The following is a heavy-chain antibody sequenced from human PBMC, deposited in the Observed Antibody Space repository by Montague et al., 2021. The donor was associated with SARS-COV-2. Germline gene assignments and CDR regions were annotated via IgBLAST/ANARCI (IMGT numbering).Heavy chain of an antibody. Sequence: SETLSLTCNVSGDSITNTRYFWGWIRQPPRKALEWIGSIYHNGKTYYNPALERRALMSIDTSKNQFSLRLSSAIASDTAVYYCAAEVKYFFDNWGQGFLVSVSS. V-gene: IGHV4-39*01. CDR3: AAEVKYFFDN. D-gene: IGHD3-22*01. CDR1: GDSITNTRYF. CDR2: IYHNGKT. J-gene: IGHJ4*02.